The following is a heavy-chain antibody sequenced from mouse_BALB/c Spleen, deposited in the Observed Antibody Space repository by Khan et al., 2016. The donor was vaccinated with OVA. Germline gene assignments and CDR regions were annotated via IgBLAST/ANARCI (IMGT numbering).Heavy chain of an antibody. D-gene: IGHD2-14*01. V-gene: IGHV3-8*02. CDR3: ARWNYRYDGYFDY. Sequence: EVQLQESGPSLVKPSQTLSLTCSVTGDSITSGYWNWIRRFPGNKLEYMGYISYSDSTFYNPSLKSRISITRDTSTNQYYLQLNSVTTEDTATYYGARWNYRYDGYFDYWGQGTTLTVSS. CDR2: ISYSDST. J-gene: IGHJ2*01. CDR1: GDSITSGY.